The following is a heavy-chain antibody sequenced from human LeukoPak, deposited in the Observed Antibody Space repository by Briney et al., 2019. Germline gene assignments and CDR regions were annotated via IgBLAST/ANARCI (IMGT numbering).Heavy chain of an antibody. Sequence: SVTVSYKASGGAFSSYAISWVRQAPGQGLEWMGVIMPIFVTANYPQKFQGRVTITADESTSTAYMELSSLRSEDTAVYYCASGYIVVVPAAIPYSYYGMDVWGQGTTVTVSS. J-gene: IGHJ6*02. CDR2: IMPIFVTA. CDR3: ASGYIVVVPAAIPYSYYGMDV. D-gene: IGHD2-2*01. CDR1: GGAFSSYA. V-gene: IGHV1-69*01.